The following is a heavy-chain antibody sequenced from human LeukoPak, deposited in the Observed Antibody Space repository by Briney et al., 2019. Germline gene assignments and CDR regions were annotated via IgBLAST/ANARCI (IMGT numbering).Heavy chain of an antibody. J-gene: IGHJ4*02. CDR2: INHSGST. CDR1: GGSFSGYY. CDR3: ATLKGSYSDY. Sequence: SETLSLTCAVYGGSFSGYYWSWIRQPPGKGLEWIGEINHSGSTNYNPSLKSRVTISVDTSKNQFSLKLSSVTAADTAVYYCATLKGSYSDYWGQGTLVTVSS. D-gene: IGHD3-10*01. V-gene: IGHV4-34*01.